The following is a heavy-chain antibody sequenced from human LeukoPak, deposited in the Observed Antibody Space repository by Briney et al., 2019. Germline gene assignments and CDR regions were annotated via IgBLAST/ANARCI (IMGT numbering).Heavy chain of an antibody. Sequence: GGSLRLSCAASGFTFSSYAMSWVRQAPGKGLEWVSAISGSGENTNYADPVKGRFTMSRDNSRNMLYLQMNSLRDEDTAKYYCAKTVSGSYSYQGGDYWGQGTLVTVSS. J-gene: IGHJ4*02. CDR1: GFTFSSYA. V-gene: IGHV3-23*01. CDR2: ISGSGENT. CDR3: AKTVSGSYSYQGGDY. D-gene: IGHD3-16*02.